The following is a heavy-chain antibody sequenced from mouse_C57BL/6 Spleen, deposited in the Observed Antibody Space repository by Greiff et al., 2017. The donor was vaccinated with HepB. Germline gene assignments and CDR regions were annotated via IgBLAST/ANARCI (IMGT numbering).Heavy chain of an antibody. CDR3: AKNGDDYDGYAMDY. Sequence: QVQLQQSGPGLVQPSQSLSITCTVSGFSLTSYGVHWVRQSPGKGLEWLGVIWRGGSTDYNAAFMSRLSITKDNSKSQVFFKMNSLQADDTAIYYCAKNGDDYDGYAMDYWGQGTSVTVSS. CDR1: GFSLTSYG. D-gene: IGHD2-4*01. J-gene: IGHJ4*01. CDR2: IWRGGST. V-gene: IGHV2-5*01.